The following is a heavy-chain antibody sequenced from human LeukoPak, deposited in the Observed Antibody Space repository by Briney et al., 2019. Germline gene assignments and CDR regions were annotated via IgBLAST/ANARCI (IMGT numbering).Heavy chain of an antibody. V-gene: IGHV3-21*04. D-gene: IGHD6-13*01. CDR3: AKASSAGDSSSWNY. J-gene: IGHJ4*02. Sequence: GGSLRLSCAASGFTFSSYSMNWVRQAPGKGLEWVSSISSSSSYIYYADSVKGRFTISRDNSKKTLHLQMNSLRAEDTAIYYCAKASSAGDSSSWNYWGQGILVTVSS. CDR2: ISSSSSYI. CDR1: GFTFSSYS.